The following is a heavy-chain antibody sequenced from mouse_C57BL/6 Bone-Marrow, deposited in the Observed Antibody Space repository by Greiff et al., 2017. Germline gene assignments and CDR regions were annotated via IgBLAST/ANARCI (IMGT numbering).Heavy chain of an antibody. CDR3: ARNYGTLYAMDY. Sequence: VQLQQSGPELVKPGASVKISCKASGYTFTDYYMNWVKQSHGKSLEWIGDINPNNGGTSYNQKFKGKATLTVDKSSSPAYMELRSLTSEDSAVYYCARNYGTLYAMDYWGQGTSVTVSS. D-gene: IGHD1-1*01. CDR2: INPNNGGT. J-gene: IGHJ4*01. V-gene: IGHV1-26*01. CDR1: GYTFTDYY.